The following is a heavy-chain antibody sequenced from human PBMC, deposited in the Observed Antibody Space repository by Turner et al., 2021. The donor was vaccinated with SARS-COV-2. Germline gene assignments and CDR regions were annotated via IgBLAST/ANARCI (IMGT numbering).Heavy chain of an antibody. D-gene: IGHD3-10*01. J-gene: IGHJ4*02. CDR3: ARGPHPRGFDY. CDR1: GFTVSSNY. V-gene: IGHV3-53*02. Sequence: VQLVETGGGLNQPGGSLRLSCAASGFTVSSNYMSWVRQAPGKGLEWVSVIYSGGSTYYADSVKGRFTISRDNSKNSLYLQMNSLRAEDTAVYYCARGPHPRGFDYWGQGTLVTVSS. CDR2: IYSGGST.